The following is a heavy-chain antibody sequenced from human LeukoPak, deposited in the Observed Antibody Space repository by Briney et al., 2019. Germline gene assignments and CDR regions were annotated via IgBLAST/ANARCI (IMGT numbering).Heavy chain of an antibody. V-gene: IGHV3-48*01. D-gene: IGHD3-16*02. CDR2: ISSSSTM. J-gene: IGHJ3*02. CDR3: ARAGVIPSAFDI. CDR1: GFTFSSYS. Sequence: GGSLRLSCAASGFTFSSYSMNWVRQAPGKGLDWVSYISSSSTMYYADSVKGRFTISRDNAKNSLYLQMNSLRAEDTAVYYCARAGVIPSAFDIWGQGTMVTVSS.